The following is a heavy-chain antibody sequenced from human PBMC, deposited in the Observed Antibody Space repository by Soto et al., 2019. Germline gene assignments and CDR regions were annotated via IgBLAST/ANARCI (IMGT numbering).Heavy chain of an antibody. Sequence: SETLSLTCTVSGGSISSGDYYWGWIRQPPGKGLEWMGYIYNSGSTYYNPSLESRVTMSADTSKNQFSLKLSSVTAADTAVYYCARASGYSSLFDHWGQGTLVTVSS. D-gene: IGHD5-18*01. V-gene: IGHV4-30-4*01. CDR2: IYNSGST. J-gene: IGHJ4*02. CDR3: ARASGYSSLFDH. CDR1: GGSISSGDYY.